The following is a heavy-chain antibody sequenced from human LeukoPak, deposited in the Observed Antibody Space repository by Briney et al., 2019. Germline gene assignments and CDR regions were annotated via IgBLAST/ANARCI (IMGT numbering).Heavy chain of an antibody. J-gene: IGHJ4*02. CDR1: GGSISSYY. CDR2: IYYSGSN. D-gene: IGHD6-19*01. CDR3: ARHSIMAVAGLFDY. Sequence: SETLSLTCTVSGGSISSYYWSWIRHPPGKGMEWLGYIYYSGSNNYNPPLKSRVTTSVDASKNQFSLKLSSVTAADTAVYYCARHSIMAVAGLFDYWGQGTLVTVSS. V-gene: IGHV4-59*08.